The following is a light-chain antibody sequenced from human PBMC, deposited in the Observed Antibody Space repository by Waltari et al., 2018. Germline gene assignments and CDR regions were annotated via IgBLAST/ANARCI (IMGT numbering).Light chain of an antibody. CDR2: GAS. CDR3: QQLNSYPIT. Sequence: DIQLTQSPSFLSASVGDRVTITCRARQGISSYLAWYQQKPGKAPNLLIYGASTLQSGVPSRFSGSGSGTEFTLTISSLQPEDFATYYCQQLNSYPITFGQGTRLEIK. CDR1: QGISSY. J-gene: IGKJ5*01. V-gene: IGKV1-9*01.